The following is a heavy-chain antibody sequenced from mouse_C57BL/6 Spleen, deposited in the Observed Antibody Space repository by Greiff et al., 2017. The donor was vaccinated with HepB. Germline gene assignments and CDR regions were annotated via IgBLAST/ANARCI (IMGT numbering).Heavy chain of an antibody. Sequence: EVKLVESGGGLVQPGGSLKLSCAASGFTFSDYYMYWVRQTPEKRLEWVAYISNGGGSTYYPDTVKGRFTISRDNAKNTLYLQMSRLKSEDTAMYYCARPSYDYDVWFAYWGQGTLVTVSA. D-gene: IGHD2-4*01. V-gene: IGHV5-12*01. CDR2: ISNGGGST. CDR3: ARPSYDYDVWFAY. CDR1: GFTFSDYY. J-gene: IGHJ3*01.